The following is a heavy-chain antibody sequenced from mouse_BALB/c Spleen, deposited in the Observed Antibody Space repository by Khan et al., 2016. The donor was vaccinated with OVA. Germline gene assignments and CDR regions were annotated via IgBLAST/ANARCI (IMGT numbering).Heavy chain of an antibody. Sequence: VQLQQSGAELVKPGASVKLSCSASGFNIKDTYIHWMKQRPEQGLEWIGRIDPPNDDSKYGPKFQAKATLTADTSSNTAYLQLSSLTSEDTAVDYCANLYGNPFAFWGQGTLVSVSA. CDR1: GFNIKDTY. D-gene: IGHD2-1*01. CDR3: ANLYGNPFAF. J-gene: IGHJ3*01. CDR2: IDPPNDDS. V-gene: IGHV14-3*02.